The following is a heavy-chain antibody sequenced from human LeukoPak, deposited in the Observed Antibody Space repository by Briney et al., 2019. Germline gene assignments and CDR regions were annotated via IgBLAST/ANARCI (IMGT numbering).Heavy chain of an antibody. CDR2: MYYGGTT. D-gene: IGHD7-27*01. CDR3: ASLLKEVGKPSTYPWWFDP. J-gene: IGHJ5*02. CDR1: SGSISTSTYY. Sequence: SETLSLTCTVSSGSISTSTYYWAWIRQPPGKGLEWIGSMYYGGTTYYNPSLKSRITMSVGTSKNQFSLKLSSIIAADTAVYYCASLLKEVGKPSTYPWWFDPWGQGTLVTVSS. V-gene: IGHV4-39*01.